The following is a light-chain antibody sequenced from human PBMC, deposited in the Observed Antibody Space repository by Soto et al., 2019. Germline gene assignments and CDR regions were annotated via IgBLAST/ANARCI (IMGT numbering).Light chain of an antibody. J-gene: IGKJ1*01. CDR2: GAS. CDR3: QQYNNWPWT. V-gene: IGKV3-15*01. CDR1: QSVSGD. Sequence: EIVMTQSPATLSVSPGERATLSCRASQSVSGDLAWYQQKPGQAPRLLIHGASARATGILARFSGSGSGTEFTLTISSLRSEDFAVYSCQQYNNWPWTFGQGTKVEIK.